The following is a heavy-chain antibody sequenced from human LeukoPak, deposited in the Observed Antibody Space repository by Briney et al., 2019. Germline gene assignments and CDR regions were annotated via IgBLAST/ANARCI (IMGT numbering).Heavy chain of an antibody. CDR2: MNPNSGNT. D-gene: IGHD6-13*01. CDR3: ARGENDLGIAERIDY. V-gene: IGHV1-8*01. CDR1: GYTFTSYD. J-gene: IGHJ4*02. Sequence: GASVKVSCKASGYTFTSYDINWVRQATGQGLEWTGWMNPNSGNTGYAQKFQGRVTMTRNTSISTAYMELSSLRSEDTAVYYCARGENDLGIAERIDYWGQGTLVTVSS.